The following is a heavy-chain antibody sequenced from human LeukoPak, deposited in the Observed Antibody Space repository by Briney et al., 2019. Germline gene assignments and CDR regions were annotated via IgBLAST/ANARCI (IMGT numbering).Heavy chain of an antibody. D-gene: IGHD3-9*01. J-gene: IGHJ4*02. V-gene: IGHV4-4*07. Sequence: SETLSLTCTVSGGSISSYYWSWIRQPAGKGLEWIGRIYTSGSTNYNPSLKSRVTMSVDTSKNQFSLKLSSVTAADTAVYYCARHYSEDILTGYSGYFDYWGQGTLVTVSS. CDR3: ARHYSEDILTGYSGYFDY. CDR2: IYTSGST. CDR1: GGSISSYY.